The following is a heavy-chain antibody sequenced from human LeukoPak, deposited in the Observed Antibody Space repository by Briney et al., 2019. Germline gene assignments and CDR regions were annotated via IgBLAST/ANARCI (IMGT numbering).Heavy chain of an antibody. CDR3: AGEHGSGSPYFDY. CDR2: IYYSGST. V-gene: IGHV4-59*01. D-gene: IGHD3-10*01. Sequence: SETLSFTCTVSGGSISSYYWSWIRQPPGKGLEWIGYIYYSGSTNYNPSLKSRVTISVDTSKNQFSLKLSSVTAADTAVYYCAGEHGSGSPYFDYWGQGTLVTVSS. J-gene: IGHJ4*02. CDR1: GGSISSYY.